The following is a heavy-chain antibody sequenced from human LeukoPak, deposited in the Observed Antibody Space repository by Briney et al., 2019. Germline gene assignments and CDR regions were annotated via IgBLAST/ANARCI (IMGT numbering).Heavy chain of an antibody. CDR3: ARHGRGVDSSSWYDY. Sequence: SETLSLTCTVSGGSISSYYWSWIRQPPGKGLEWIGYIYYSGSTNYDPSLKSRVTISVDTSKNQFSLKLSSVTAADTAVYYCARHGRGVDSSSWYDYWGQGTLVTVSS. CDR2: IYYSGST. V-gene: IGHV4-59*08. D-gene: IGHD6-13*01. CDR1: GGSISSYY. J-gene: IGHJ4*02.